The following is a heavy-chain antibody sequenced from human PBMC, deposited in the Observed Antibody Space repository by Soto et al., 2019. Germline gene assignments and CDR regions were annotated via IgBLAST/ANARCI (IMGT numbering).Heavy chain of an antibody. CDR1: GFTFSSYA. V-gene: IGHV3-23*01. CDR3: AKDPSVVVFRGGWFDP. Sequence: QSGGSLRLSCAASGFTFSSYAMSWVRQAPGKGLEWVSAISGSGGSTYYADSVKGRFTISRDNSKNTLYLQMNSLRAEDTAVYYCAKDPSVVVFRGGWFDPWGQGTLVTVSS. J-gene: IGHJ5*02. CDR2: ISGSGGST. D-gene: IGHD2-21*01.